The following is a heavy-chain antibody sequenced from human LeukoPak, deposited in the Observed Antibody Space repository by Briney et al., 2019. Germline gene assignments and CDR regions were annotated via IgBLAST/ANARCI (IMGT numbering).Heavy chain of an antibody. D-gene: IGHD3-16*01. CDR1: GFTVSSNY. V-gene: IGHV3-53*01. J-gene: IGHJ4*02. CDR2: IYSGGST. Sequence: GGSLRLSCAASGFTVSSNYMSWVRQAPGKGLEWVSVIYSGGSTYYADSVKGRFTISRENSKKTLYLKMNSLRAEHTAVYYCARQAGLYGSLGDLDYWGQGTLVTVSS. CDR3: ARQAGLYGSLGDLDY.